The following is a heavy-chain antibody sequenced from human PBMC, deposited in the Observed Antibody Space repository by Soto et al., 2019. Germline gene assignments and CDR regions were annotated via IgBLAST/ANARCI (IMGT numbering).Heavy chain of an antibody. Sequence: GGSLRLSCAASGFTFSSSDMHWVRQAPGKGLEWVAVIWYDGSNKYYADSVKGRFTISRDNSKNTLYLQMNSLRAEDTAVYYCAREGIAAAGGYFDYWGQGTLVTVSS. CDR3: AREGIAAAGGYFDY. J-gene: IGHJ4*02. CDR1: GFTFSSSD. D-gene: IGHD6-13*01. CDR2: IWYDGSNK. V-gene: IGHV3-33*01.